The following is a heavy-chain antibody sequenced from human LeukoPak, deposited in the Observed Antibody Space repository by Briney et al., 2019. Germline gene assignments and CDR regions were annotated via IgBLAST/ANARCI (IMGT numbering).Heavy chain of an antibody. J-gene: IGHJ4*02. V-gene: IGHV3-48*01. D-gene: IGHD1-26*01. CDR1: GFTFSSYS. CDR2: ISSSSSTI. Sequence: PGGSLRLSCAASGFTFSSYSMNWVRQAPGKGLEWVSYISSSSSTIYYADSVKGRFTISRDNAKNSLYLQMNSLRAEDTAVYYCARTRFPYSGSYRGTFGYWGQGTLVTVSS. CDR3: ARTRFPYSGSYRGTFGY.